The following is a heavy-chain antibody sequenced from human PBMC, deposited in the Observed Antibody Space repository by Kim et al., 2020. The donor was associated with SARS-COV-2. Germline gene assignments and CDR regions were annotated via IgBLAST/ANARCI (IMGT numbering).Heavy chain of an antibody. D-gene: IGHD5-12*01. V-gene: IGHV5-51*01. Sequence: GESLKISCKGSGYSFTIYWIGWVRQMPGKGLEWMGIIYPGDSDTRYSPSFQGQVTISADKSISTAYLQWSSLKASDTAMYYCARHGKEDGYKYYYYGMDVWGQGTTVTVSS. CDR1: GYSFTIYW. CDR3: ARHGKEDGYKYYYYGMDV. J-gene: IGHJ6*02. CDR2: IYPGDSDT.